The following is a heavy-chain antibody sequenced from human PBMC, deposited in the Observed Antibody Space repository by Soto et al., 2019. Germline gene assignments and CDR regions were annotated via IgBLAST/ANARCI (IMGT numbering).Heavy chain of an antibody. V-gene: IGHV4-59*01. J-gene: IGHJ5*02. CDR3: ARLTPVTIDP. Sequence: SETLSLTCTVSGGSISSYYWSWIRQPPGKGLEWIGYIYYSGSTNYNPSLKSRVTISVDTSKNQFSLKLSTVTAADTAVYYCARLTPVTIDPWGQGTLVTVSS. CDR1: GGSISSYY. CDR2: IYYSGST. D-gene: IGHD4-17*01.